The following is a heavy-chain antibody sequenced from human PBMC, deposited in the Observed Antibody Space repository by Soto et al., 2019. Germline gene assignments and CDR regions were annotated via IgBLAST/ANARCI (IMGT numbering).Heavy chain of an antibody. V-gene: IGHV3-30*18. CDR1: GFTFSSYG. CDR2: ISYDGSNK. CDR3: AKSLRGIIIDFDY. D-gene: IGHD3-10*01. J-gene: IGHJ4*02. Sequence: GGSLRLSCAASGFTFSSYGMHWVRQAPGKGLEWVAVISYDGSNKYYADSVKGRFTISRDNSKNTLYLQMNSLRADDTAVYYCAKSLRGIIIDFDYWGQGTLVTVS.